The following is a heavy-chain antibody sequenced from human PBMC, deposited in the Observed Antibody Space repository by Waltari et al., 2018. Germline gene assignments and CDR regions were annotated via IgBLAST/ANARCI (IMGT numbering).Heavy chain of an antibody. D-gene: IGHD6-25*01. V-gene: IGHV7-4-1*02. J-gene: IGHJ4*02. CDR3: VRTWGYSGYVF. CDR1: APGTTYP. Sequence: QFRLVQSEPARKRPGASVRISSQVSAPGTTYPINWVRQAPGQGPVWVGSIDPTTGHPTYARDFAGRFALSTDASVATSYLVISDLQTADTALYYCVRTWGYSGYVFWGQGTLITVSS. CDR2: IDPTTGHP.